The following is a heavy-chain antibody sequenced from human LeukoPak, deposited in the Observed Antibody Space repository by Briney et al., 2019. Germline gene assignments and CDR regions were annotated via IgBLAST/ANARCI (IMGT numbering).Heavy chain of an antibody. J-gene: IGHJ5*02. CDR2: IIPIFGTA. Sequence: GASVKVSCKASGGTFSSYAISWVRQAPGQGLEWMGGIIPIFGTANYAQKFQGRVTITTDESTSTAYMELSSLRSEDTAAYYCARVALPEVPAAMRGFWFDPWGQGTLVTVSS. CDR3: ARVALPEVPAAMRGFWFDP. V-gene: IGHV1-69*05. D-gene: IGHD2-2*01. CDR1: GGTFSSYA.